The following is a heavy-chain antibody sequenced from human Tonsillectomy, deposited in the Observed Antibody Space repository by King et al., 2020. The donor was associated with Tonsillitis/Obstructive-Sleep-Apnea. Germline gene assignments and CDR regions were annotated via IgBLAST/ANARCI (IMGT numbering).Heavy chain of an antibody. CDR2: IRSKANSYAT. V-gene: IGHV3-73*01. J-gene: IGHJ6*03. CDR3: TRPTQASYDFWSGFTSRYMDV. Sequence: VQLVESGGGLVQPGGSLKLSCAASGFTLSGSAMRWVRQASGQGLEWVGRIRSKANSYATAYAASVKGRFTISRDDSKNTAYLQMNSLKTEDTAVYYCTRPTQASYDFWSGFTSRYMDVWGKGTTVTVSS. CDR1: GFTLSGSA. D-gene: IGHD3-3*01.